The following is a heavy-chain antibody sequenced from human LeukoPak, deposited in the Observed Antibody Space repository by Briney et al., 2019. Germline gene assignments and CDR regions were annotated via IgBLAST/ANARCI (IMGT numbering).Heavy chain of an antibody. D-gene: IGHD3-22*01. CDR2: ISGSSGSSA. CDR3: AKDLYDSSGYTWD. V-gene: IGHV3-23*01. Sequence: GGSLRLSCAASGFTFSSYAMSWVRQAPGKGLEWVSGISGSSGSSAYYADSVKGRFTISRDNSKNTLYLQMNSLRAEDTAVYYCAKDLYDSSGYTWDWGQGTLVTVSS. J-gene: IGHJ4*02. CDR1: GFTFSSYA.